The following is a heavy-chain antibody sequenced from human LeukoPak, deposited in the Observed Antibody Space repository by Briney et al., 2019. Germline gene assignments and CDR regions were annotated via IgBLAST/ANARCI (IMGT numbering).Heavy chain of an antibody. CDR1: GLTLSNAW. J-gene: IGHJ4*02. V-gene: IGHV3-15*01. D-gene: IGHD3-22*01. CDR3: TTYYYDSTSDFGD. CDR2: IKSKVDGGTT. Sequence: GGSLRLSCAASGLTLSNAWMSWVRQAPGKGLEWVGHIKSKVDGGTTDYAAPVKGRFTISRDDSKNTQYLQMNSLKTEDTAVYYCTTYYYDSTSDFGDWGQGTLVTVSS.